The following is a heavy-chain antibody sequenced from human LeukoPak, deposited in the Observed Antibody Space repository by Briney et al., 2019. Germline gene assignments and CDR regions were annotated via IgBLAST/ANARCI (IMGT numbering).Heavy chain of an antibody. CDR2: INPNSGGT. V-gene: IGHV1-2*02. Sequence: ASVKVSCKASGYTFTGYYMHWVRQAPGQGLEWMGWINPNSGGTNYAQKFQGRVTMTRDTSISTAYMELSRLRFDDTAVCYCAKGTGEGYTYGRYFFDYWGQGTLVTVSS. CDR1: GYTFTGYY. D-gene: IGHD5-18*01. CDR3: AKGTGEGYTYGRYFFDY. J-gene: IGHJ4*02.